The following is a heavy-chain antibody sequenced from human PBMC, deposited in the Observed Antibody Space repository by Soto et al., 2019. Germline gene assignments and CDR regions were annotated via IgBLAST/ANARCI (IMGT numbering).Heavy chain of an antibody. CDR2: IYPGDFDT. V-gene: IGHV5-51*01. J-gene: IGHJ4*02. CDR1: GYSFTTYW. Sequence: GESLKISCKGSGYSFTTYWIGWVRQMPGKGLEWMGIIYPGDFDTRYSSSFQGQVTISADRSISTAYMELSRLRSEDTAVYYCARDRHPYSTKYYFDYWGQGTLVTV. D-gene: IGHD2-2*01. CDR3: ARDRHPYSTKYYFDY.